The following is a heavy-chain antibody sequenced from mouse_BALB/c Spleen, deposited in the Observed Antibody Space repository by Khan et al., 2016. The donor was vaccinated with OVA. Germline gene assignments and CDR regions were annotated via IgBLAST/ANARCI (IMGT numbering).Heavy chain of an antibody. CDR1: GFSLTSYA. J-gene: IGHJ4*01. V-gene: IGHV2-6-2*01. Sequence: QMQLEESGPDLVAPSQGLSITCTVSGFSLTSYAILWVRQPPGKGLEWLVVIWSDGRTTYNSALKSRLSITKDNSKSQVFLKINSLQTDDTAMYYCARHQFPLSMDSWGQGTSVTVSS. CDR3: ARHQFPLSMDS. CDR2: IWSDGRT.